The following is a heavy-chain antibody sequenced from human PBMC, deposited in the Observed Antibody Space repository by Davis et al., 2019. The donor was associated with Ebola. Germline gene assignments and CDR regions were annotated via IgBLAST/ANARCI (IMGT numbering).Heavy chain of an antibody. Sequence: ASVQVSCKASGYIFNNHPIHWVRRAPGHRPEWMGWINAGDGDTKVSHNFQGRVTFSRDTSANVAYMELRSLRFEDTGLYFCARDNALPGLHYYGMDVWGQGTTVTVSS. CDR2: INAGDGDT. V-gene: IGHV1-3*01. CDR3: ARDNALPGLHYYGMDV. CDR1: GYIFNNHP. J-gene: IGHJ6*02. D-gene: IGHD2-8*01.